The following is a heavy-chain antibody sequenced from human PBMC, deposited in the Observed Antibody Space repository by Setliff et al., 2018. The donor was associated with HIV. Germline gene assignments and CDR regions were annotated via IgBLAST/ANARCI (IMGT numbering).Heavy chain of an antibody. CDR3: AREAEQDYDVVTETLVEGAYIQF. V-gene: IGHV4-61*02. CDR2: IYTSGDT. D-gene: IGHD3-9*01. CDR1: GGSISSGDYY. Sequence: PSETLSLTCTVSGGSISSGDYYWSWIRQPAGKELEWIGRIYTSGDTNYNPSLKSRVTISMDTSKKQFSLKLRSVTAADTAVYYCAREAEQDYDVVTETLVEGAYIQFWGQGSLVTVSS. J-gene: IGHJ1*01.